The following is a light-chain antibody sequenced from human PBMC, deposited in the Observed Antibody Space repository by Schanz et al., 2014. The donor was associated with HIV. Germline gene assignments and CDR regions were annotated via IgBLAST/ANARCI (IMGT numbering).Light chain of an antibody. CDR1: SSDVGSYNL. V-gene: IGLV2-14*02. J-gene: IGLJ1*01. Sequence: QSALTQPASVSGSPGQSITISCTGTSSDVGSYNLVSWYQQHPGKAPKLMIYEGSKRPSGVSDRFSGSMSGNTASLTISGXXAEHEADYYCAAWDDSLNGYVFGTGTKLTVL. CDR3: AAWDDSLNGYV. CDR2: EGS.